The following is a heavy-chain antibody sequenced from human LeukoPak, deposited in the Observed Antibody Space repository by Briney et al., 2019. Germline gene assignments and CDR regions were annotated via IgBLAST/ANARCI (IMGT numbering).Heavy chain of an antibody. J-gene: IGHJ4*02. D-gene: IGHD6-13*01. Sequence: GGSLRLSCAASDFTFTNYWMHWVRQAPGKGLEWVSRVSTDGSRTSYADSVKGRFTISRDNAKNSLYLQMNSLRAEDTAVYFCASYRYSSSCYIYWGQGTLVTVSS. CDR1: DFTFTNYW. CDR2: VSTDGSRT. V-gene: IGHV3-74*01. CDR3: ASYRYSSSCYIY.